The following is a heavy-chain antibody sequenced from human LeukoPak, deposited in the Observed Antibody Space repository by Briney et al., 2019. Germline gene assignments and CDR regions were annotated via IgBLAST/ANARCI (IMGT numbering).Heavy chain of an antibody. CDR3: ARELYDFWSDAQPYWYFDL. J-gene: IGHJ2*01. V-gene: IGHV1-69*13. D-gene: IGHD3-3*01. CDR2: IIPIFGTA. Sequence: ASVKVSCKASGGTFSSYAISWVRQAPGQGLEWMGGIIPIFGTANYAQKFQGGVTITADESTSTAYMELSSLRSEDTAVYYCARELYDFWSDAQPYWYFDLWGRGTLVTVSS. CDR1: GGTFSSYA.